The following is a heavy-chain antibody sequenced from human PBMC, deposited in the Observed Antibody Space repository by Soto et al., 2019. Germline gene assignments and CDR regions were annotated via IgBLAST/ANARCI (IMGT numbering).Heavy chain of an antibody. Sequence: ASVKVSCKASGYTLSNYGISWVRQAPGQGLEWMGWSSTYNGNTKYAKKFQGRVTMTTDTSTSTAYMELRSLRSDDTAVYYRVRDHHDFSSDYHYYHMDVWGKGTTVTVSS. CDR1: GYTLSNYG. J-gene: IGHJ6*03. CDR3: VRDHHDFSSDYHYYHMDV. V-gene: IGHV1-18*01. D-gene: IGHD3-3*01. CDR2: SSTYNGNT.